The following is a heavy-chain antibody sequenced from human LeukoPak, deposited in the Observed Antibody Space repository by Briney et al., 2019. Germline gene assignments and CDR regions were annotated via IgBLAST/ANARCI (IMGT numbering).Heavy chain of an antibody. CDR1: GFIFSRSG. CDR2: ICTDGDS. J-gene: IGHJ4*02. Sequence: GGSLRLSCAASGFIFSRSGLNWVRQPPGKGLEWVSTICTDGDSYYTDSVKGRFAISRDNSKNMLYLHMTSLRAEHTAVYYCAKKTVGNYPLDSWGQGALVTVSP. D-gene: IGHD5-24*01. CDR3: AKKTVGNYPLDS. V-gene: IGHV3-23*01.